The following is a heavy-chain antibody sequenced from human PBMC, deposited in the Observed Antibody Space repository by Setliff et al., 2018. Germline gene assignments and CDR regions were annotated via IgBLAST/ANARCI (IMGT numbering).Heavy chain of an antibody. J-gene: IGHJ6*02. D-gene: IGHD2-21*01. CDR2: IYYDGRT. CDR3: AKEYVVIQFVTNVHNHYGMDV. CDR1: GGSFSTYY. V-gene: IGHV4-34*01. Sequence: PSETLSLTCAVYGGSFSTYYWTWIRQPPGKGLEWNDSIYYDGRTFAHPSVRGRVTISEDTSKNHFSLRMTSVTAADTAMYFCAKEYVVIQFVTNVHNHYGMDVWGQGTTVTVSS.